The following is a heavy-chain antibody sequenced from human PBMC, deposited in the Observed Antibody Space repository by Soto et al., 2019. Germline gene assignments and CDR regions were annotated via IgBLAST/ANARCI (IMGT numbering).Heavy chain of an antibody. Sequence: QVQLVQSGAEVKKPGSSVKVSCNASGGTFSSCAINWVRQAPGQGLEWMGGVIPMFGTTNYAQKFQGRVTIAADESTSIAYMELSSMRSVDTAVYYCARLPRGQDYYANSGYLSYFSGMDVWGQGTTVTVSS. CDR1: GGTFSSCA. CDR3: ARLPRGQDYYANSGYLSYFSGMDV. CDR2: VIPMFGTT. D-gene: IGHD3-22*01. V-gene: IGHV1-69*01. J-gene: IGHJ6*02.